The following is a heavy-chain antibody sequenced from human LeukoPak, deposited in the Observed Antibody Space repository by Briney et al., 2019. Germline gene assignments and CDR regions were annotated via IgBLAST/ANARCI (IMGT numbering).Heavy chain of an antibody. CDR3: ARGGLSGAFDI. D-gene: IGHD1-26*01. CDR1: GGSLSSYY. Sequence: SETLSLTCTVSGGSLSSYYWSWIRQPPGKGLEWIGYIYYSGSTNYNPSLKSRVTISVDTSKNQFSLKLSSVTAADTAVYYCARGGLSGAFDIWGQGTMVTVSS. J-gene: IGHJ3*02. V-gene: IGHV4-59*01. CDR2: IYYSGST.